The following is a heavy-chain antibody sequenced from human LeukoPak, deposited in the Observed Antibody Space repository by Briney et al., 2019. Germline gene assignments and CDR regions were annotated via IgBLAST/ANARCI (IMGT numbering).Heavy chain of an antibody. CDR3: ARVSSGDLSYYYYYMDV. V-gene: IGHV4-59*08. CDR2: IYYSGST. Sequence: SETLSLTCTVSGGSISSYYWSWIRQPPGKGLEWIGYIYYSGSTNYNPSLKSRVTISVDTSKNQFSLKLSSVTAADTAVYYCARVSSGDLSYYYYYMDVWGKGTTVTVSS. CDR1: GGSISSYY. D-gene: IGHD4-17*01. J-gene: IGHJ6*03.